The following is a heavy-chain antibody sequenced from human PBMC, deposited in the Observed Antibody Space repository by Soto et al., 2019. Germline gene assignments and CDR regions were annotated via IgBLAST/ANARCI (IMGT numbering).Heavy chain of an antibody. J-gene: IGHJ4*02. CDR2: IIPIFGTA. D-gene: IGHD2-15*01. CDR1: GGTFSSYA. Sequence: ASVKVSCKASGGTFSSYAISWVRQAPGQGLEWMGGIIPIFGTANYAQKFQGRVTITADESTSTAYMELSSLRSEDTAVYYCARTQPYCSGGSCYSVEIDYWGQGTLVTVSS. V-gene: IGHV1-69*13. CDR3: ARTQPYCSGGSCYSVEIDY.